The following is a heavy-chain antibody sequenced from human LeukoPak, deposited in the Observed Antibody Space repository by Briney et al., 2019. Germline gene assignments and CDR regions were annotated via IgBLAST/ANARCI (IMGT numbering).Heavy chain of an antibody. J-gene: IGHJ4*02. CDR1: GFTFSTYA. V-gene: IGHV3-64D*09. Sequence: GGSLRLSCSASGFTFSTYAMHWVRQAPGKGLEYVSAISSNGGSAYYADSVKGRFTISRDNSKNTLYLQMSSLRVEDTAVYYCVKDRKGYSSGWPFDYWGQGTLVNVSS. CDR3: VKDRKGYSSGWPFDY. CDR2: ISSNGGSA. D-gene: IGHD6-19*01.